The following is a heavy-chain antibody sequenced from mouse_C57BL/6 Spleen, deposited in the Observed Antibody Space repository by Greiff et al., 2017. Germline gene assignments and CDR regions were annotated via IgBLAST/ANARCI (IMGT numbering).Heavy chain of an antibody. CDR1: GYAFTNYL. Sequence: QVQLQQSGAELVRPGTSVKVSCKASGYAFTNYLIEWVKQRPGQGLEWIGVINPGSGGTNYNEKFKGKATLAADKSSSTAYMQLSSLTSEDSAVYVCARGDGYYDWYFDVWGTGTTVTVSS. J-gene: IGHJ1*03. CDR2: INPGSGGT. V-gene: IGHV1-54*01. D-gene: IGHD2-3*01. CDR3: ARGDGYYDWYFDV.